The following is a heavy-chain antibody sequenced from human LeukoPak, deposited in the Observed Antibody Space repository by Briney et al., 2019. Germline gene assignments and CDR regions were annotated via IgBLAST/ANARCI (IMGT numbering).Heavy chain of an antibody. CDR3: STQLRWEAPGNDY. CDR2: IKSKTDGGTT. Sequence: PGGSLRLSCAASGFTFSNAWMSWVRQAPGKGLEWVGRIKSKTDGGTTEYTAPVKGRFTISRDDSKNALYLQMNSLNSEDTGVYYCSTQLRWEAPGNDYWGQGTLVTVSS. CDR1: GFTFSNAW. D-gene: IGHD4-23*01. J-gene: IGHJ4*02. V-gene: IGHV3-15*01.